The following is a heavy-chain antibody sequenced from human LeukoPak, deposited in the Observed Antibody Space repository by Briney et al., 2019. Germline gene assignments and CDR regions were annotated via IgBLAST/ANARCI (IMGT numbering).Heavy chain of an antibody. D-gene: IGHD5-12*01. CDR1: GFSFDDYA. CDR3: AKGLYSGYDVPTFDY. CDR2: ISWNRGSI. J-gene: IGHJ4*02. V-gene: IGHV3-9*01. Sequence: PTGRSLRLSCAASGFSFDDYAMHWVRHAPGKGLEWVSGISWNRGSIGYADSVKGRFTISRDNAKNSLYLQMNSLRAEDTALYYCAKGLYSGYDVPTFDYWGQGTLVTVSS.